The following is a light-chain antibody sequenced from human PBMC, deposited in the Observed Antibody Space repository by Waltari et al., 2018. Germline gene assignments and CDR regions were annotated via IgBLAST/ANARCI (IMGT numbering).Light chain of an antibody. V-gene: IGKV3-20*01. Sequence: EIVLTQSPGTLSLSPGERATLSCRASQSVTSTYLAWYQQKPGRPPRLLIYGASSRATGVPDRFSGGGSATDFTLTITRLEPEDFAVYYCQQYSQSPITFGQGTRLDNK. CDR1: QSVTSTY. CDR3: QQYSQSPIT. CDR2: GAS. J-gene: IGKJ5*01.